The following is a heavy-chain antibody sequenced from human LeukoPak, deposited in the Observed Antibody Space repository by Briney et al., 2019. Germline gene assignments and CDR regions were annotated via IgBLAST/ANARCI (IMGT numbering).Heavy chain of an antibody. Sequence: PSETLSLTCAVYGGSFSGYYWSWIRQPPGKGLEWIGEINHSGSTNYNPSLNSRVTISVDTSKNQFSLKMSSVTAADTAVYYCARDRGGGDLGYWGQGTLVTVSS. CDR3: ARDRGGGDLGY. D-gene: IGHD2-21*02. V-gene: IGHV4-34*01. CDR2: INHSGST. CDR1: GGSFSGYY. J-gene: IGHJ4*02.